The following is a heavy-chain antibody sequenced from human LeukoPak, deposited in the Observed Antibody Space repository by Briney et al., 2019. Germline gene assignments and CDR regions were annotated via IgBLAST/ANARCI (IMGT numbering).Heavy chain of an antibody. Sequence: GGPLRLSCAASGFTFDDYAMHWVRQAPGKGLEWVSGISWNSGSIGYADSVKGRFTISRDNSKNTLYLQMNSLRAEDTAVYYCAKDLNFYQELPDYWGQGTLVTVSS. CDR2: ISWNSGSI. V-gene: IGHV3-9*01. J-gene: IGHJ4*02. CDR1: GFTFDDYA. CDR3: AKDLNFYQELPDY. D-gene: IGHD1-7*01.